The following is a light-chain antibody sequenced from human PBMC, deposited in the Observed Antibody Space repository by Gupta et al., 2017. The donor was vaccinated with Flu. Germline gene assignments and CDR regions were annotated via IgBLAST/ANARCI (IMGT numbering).Light chain of an antibody. CDR3: QQAYSFPRT. CDR1: QGIGNR. Sequence: DIQITQFPSSVSSSVGDRVTITCRASQGIGNRLAWYQQNPGKAPKLLSASRLQNGVPSRFSGSGSGTLFTLTISSLQPEDFATYFCQQAYSFPRTFGPGTTVEIK. J-gene: IGKJ1*01. V-gene: IGKV1-12*01. CDR2: AS.